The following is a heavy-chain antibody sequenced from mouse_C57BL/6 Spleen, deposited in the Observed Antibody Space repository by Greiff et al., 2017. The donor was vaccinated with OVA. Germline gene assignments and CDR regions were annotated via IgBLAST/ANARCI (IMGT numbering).Heavy chain of an antibody. Sequence: VQLQQPGAELVKPGASVKLSCKASGYTFTSYWMQWVKQRPGQGLEWIGEIDPSDSYTNYNQKFKGKATLTVDTSSSTAYMQLSSLTSEDSAVYYCARSHLYYGSFDYWGKGTTLTVSS. D-gene: IGHD1-1*01. CDR1: GYTFTSYW. CDR2: IDPSDSYT. V-gene: IGHV1-50*01. CDR3: ARSHLYYGSFDY. J-gene: IGHJ2*01.